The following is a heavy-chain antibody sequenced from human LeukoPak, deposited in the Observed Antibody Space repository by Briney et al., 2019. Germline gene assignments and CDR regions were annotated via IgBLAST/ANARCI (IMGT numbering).Heavy chain of an antibody. CDR1: GGSFSGYY. V-gene: IGHV4-59*12. J-gene: IGHJ4*02. D-gene: IGHD3-22*01. CDR3: ARDGYYYDSSGYYGKFDY. CDR2: IYYSGST. Sequence: SETLSLTCAVYGGSFSGYYWSWIRQPPGKGLEWIGYIYYSGSTNYNPSLKSRVTMSVDTSKNQFSLKLSSVTAADTAVYYCARDGYYYDSSGYYGKFDYWGQGTLVTVSS.